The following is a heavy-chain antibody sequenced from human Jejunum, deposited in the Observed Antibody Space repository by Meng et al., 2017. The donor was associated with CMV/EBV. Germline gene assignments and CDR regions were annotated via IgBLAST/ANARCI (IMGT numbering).Heavy chain of an antibody. J-gene: IGHJ4*02. Sequence: CNAPGYSFATYFVHWVRQGPGQGFEYMGISNPSAGSTIYAQKFQGRLSVIGALSTSTVYRELSNLGSDVTAVFYCARQPRSEYNFDYWGQGTLVTVSS. D-gene: IGHD1-14*01. V-gene: IGHV1-46*01. CDR3: ARQPRSEYNFDY. CDR1: GYSFATYF. CDR2: SNPSAGST.